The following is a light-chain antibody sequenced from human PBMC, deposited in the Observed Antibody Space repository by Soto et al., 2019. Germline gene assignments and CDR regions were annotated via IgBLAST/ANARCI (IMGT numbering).Light chain of an antibody. CDR1: SSDVGTFNY. J-gene: IGLJ3*02. Sequence: QSALTQPASVSGSPGQSITISCTGTSSDVGTFNYVSWYQQHPGKGPQVIIYEVTTRPSGVSNRFSGSKSGNTASLTISDLRAEYEADYFCGSYTGGITYWVFGGGTKVTVL. CDR2: EVT. V-gene: IGLV2-14*01. CDR3: GSYTGGITYWV.